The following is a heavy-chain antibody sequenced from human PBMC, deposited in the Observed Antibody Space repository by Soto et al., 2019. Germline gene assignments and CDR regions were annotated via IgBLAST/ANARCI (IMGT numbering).Heavy chain of an antibody. Sequence: GGSLRLSCAASGFTFSNAWMSWVRQAPGKGLEWVGRIKSKTDGGTTDYAAPVKGRFTISRDDSKNTLYLQMNSLKTEDTAVYYCTTVGTGTTDYYYYYYMDVWGKGTTVTVSS. D-gene: IGHD1-7*01. CDR3: TTVGTGTTDYYYYYYMDV. V-gene: IGHV3-15*01. CDR1: GFTFSNAW. J-gene: IGHJ6*03. CDR2: IKSKTDGGTT.